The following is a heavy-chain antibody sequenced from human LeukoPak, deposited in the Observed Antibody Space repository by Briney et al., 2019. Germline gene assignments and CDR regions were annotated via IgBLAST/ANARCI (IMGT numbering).Heavy chain of an antibody. V-gene: IGHV3-30-3*01. D-gene: IGHD6-19*01. CDR2: ISYDGSNK. Sequence: PGGSLRLSCAASGFTFSSYAMHWVRQAPGKGLEWVAVISYDGSNKYYADSVKGRFTISRDNSKNTLYLQMNSLRAEDTAVYYCARDRVGYSSGYLFDYWGQGTLVTVSS. J-gene: IGHJ4*02. CDR3: ARDRVGYSSGYLFDY. CDR1: GFTFSSYA.